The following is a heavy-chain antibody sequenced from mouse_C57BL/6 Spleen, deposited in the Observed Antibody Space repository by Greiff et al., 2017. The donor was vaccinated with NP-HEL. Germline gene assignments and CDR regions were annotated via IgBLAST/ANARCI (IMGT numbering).Heavy chain of an antibody. Sequence: EVKVEESGGGLVKPGGSLKLSCAASGFTFSDYGMHWVRQAPEKGLEWVAYISSGSSTIYYADTVKGRFTISRDNAKTTLFLQMTSLRSEDTDMYYCARGAVYYYAMDGWGQGTSVTVSS. CDR3: ARGAVYYYAMDG. D-gene: IGHD1-1*01. CDR1: GFTFSDYG. V-gene: IGHV5-17*01. CDR2: ISSGSSTI. J-gene: IGHJ4*01.